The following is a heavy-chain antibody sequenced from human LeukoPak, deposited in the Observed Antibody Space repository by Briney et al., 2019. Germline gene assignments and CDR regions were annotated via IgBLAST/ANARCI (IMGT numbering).Heavy chain of an antibody. V-gene: IGHV5-10-1*01. CDR1: GYSFSRYW. CDR2: IDPDDSYT. Sequence: GESLKISCKGSGYSFSRYWVTWVRQMPGKGLEWIGRIDPDDSYTRYSPSFEGHVTISADKSINSVFLQWRSLKASDTAVYYCATHGLVMVPARHAMDVWGKGTTVIVSS. J-gene: IGHJ6*04. CDR3: ATHGLVMVPARHAMDV. D-gene: IGHD2-2*01.